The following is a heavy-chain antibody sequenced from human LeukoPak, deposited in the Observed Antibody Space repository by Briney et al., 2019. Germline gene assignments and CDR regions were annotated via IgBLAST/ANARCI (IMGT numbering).Heavy chain of an antibody. J-gene: IGHJ3*02. Sequence: GGSLRLSCAASGFTFDDYAMHWVRQAPGKGLEWVSGITWNSGNIEYADSVKGRFTISRDNSKNTLYLQMNSLRAEDTAVYYCARDLIRLAFDIWGQGTMVTVSS. CDR3: ARDLIRLAFDI. CDR1: GFTFDDYA. D-gene: IGHD3-16*01. CDR2: ITWNSGNI. V-gene: IGHV3-9*01.